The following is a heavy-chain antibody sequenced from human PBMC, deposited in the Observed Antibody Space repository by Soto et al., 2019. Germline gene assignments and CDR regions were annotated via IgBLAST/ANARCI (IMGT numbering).Heavy chain of an antibody. D-gene: IGHD2-2*02. V-gene: IGHV1-69*02. CDR3: AMEYCSSTSCYRDY. Sequence: QVQLVQSGAEVKKPGSSVKVSCKASGGTFSRYTISWVRQAPGQGLEWMGRIIPILGIANYAQKFQCRVTLTADKSTSTAYMERSRLRSEDTAVYYCAMEYCSSTSCYRDYWGQGTLVTVSS. J-gene: IGHJ4*02. CDR1: GGTFSRYT. CDR2: IIPILGIA.